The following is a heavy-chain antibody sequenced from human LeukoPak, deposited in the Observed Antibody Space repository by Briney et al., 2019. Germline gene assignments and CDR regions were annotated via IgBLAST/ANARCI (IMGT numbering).Heavy chain of an antibody. CDR2: NSGAGGSK. V-gene: IGHV3-23*01. J-gene: IGHJ4*02. D-gene: IGHD1-1*01. Sequence: GGALRLSCAASGFTLNTYGMSWVRQAPGKGLEWVSTNSGAGGSKYYADSVRGRFTLSRDNSKNMLYVQMDSLRAEDTAVYYCVKLRTGTASSFDLWGQGTLVTVS. CDR1: GFTLNTYG. CDR3: VKLRTGTASSFDL.